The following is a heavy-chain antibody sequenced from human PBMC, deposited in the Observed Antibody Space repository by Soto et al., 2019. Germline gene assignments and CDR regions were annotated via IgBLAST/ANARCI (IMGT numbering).Heavy chain of an antibody. J-gene: IGHJ6*02. CDR2: SIPIFGTA. CDR3: ARDHDYSNYGSSYYYGMDV. V-gene: IGHV1-69*13. Sequence: SLKVSCKDSGDTFSSYAISWVGQAPGQGLERMGGSIPIFGTANYAQKFQGRVTITADESTSTAYMELSSLRSEDTAVYYCARDHDYSNYGSSYYYGMDVWGQGTTVTVSS. D-gene: IGHD4-4*01. CDR1: GDTFSSYA.